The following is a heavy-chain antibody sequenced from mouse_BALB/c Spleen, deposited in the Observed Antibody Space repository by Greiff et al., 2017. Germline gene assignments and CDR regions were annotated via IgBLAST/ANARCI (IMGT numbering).Heavy chain of an antibody. CDR1: GYTFTSYW. Sequence: VQLQQSGTVLARPGASVKMSCKASGYTFTSYWMHWVKQRPGQGLEWIGAIYPGNSDTSYNQKFKDKATLTADKSSSTAYMQLSSLTSEDSAVYYCARTGLLRRWDYWGQGTSVTVSS. J-gene: IGHJ4*01. CDR3: ARTGLLRRWDY. CDR2: IYPGNSDT. V-gene: IGHV1-87*01. D-gene: IGHD1-1*01.